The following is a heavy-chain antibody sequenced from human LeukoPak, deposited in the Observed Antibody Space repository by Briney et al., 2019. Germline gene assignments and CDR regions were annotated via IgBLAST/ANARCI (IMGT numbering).Heavy chain of an antibody. V-gene: IGHV4-59*01. CDR2: IYYGGNT. CDR1: GGSIGSYY. Sequence: PSETLSLTCTVSGGSIGSYYWSWIRHPPGKGLEWIGYIYYGGNTDHNPSLKSRVSISVDTSKNQVSLRLTSVTAADTAVYYCARGTISMDVWGRGTTVTISS. CDR3: ARGTISMDV. D-gene: IGHD3-9*01. J-gene: IGHJ6*03.